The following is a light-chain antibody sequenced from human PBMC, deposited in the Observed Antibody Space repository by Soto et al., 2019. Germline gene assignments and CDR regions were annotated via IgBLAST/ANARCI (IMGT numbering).Light chain of an antibody. CDR3: QQYGSSLSLT. CDR1: QSVSSSF. Sequence: ELVFTQSPCTLSLSPGERATLSFRASQSVSSSFLAWYQQKPDQAPRLLIYGSSSRATGIPDRFSGSGSGTDFTLTISRLEPEDFAVYYCQQYGSSLSLTFGGGTKVDIK. V-gene: IGKV3-20*01. J-gene: IGKJ4*01. CDR2: GSS.